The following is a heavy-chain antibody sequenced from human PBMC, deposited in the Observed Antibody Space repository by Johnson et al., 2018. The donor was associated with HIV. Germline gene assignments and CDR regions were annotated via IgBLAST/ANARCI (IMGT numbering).Heavy chain of an antibody. CDR3: ASIVVVPAAQDNDAFDI. D-gene: IGHD2-2*01. CDR2: ISYDGSNK. Sequence: QVQLVESGGGLVQPGGSLRLSCAASGFTLSHYDMHWVRQVTGKGLEWVAVISYDGSNKYYADSVKGRFTISRDNSKNTLYLQMNSLRAEDTAVYYCASIVVVPAAQDNDAFDIWGQGTMVTVSS. J-gene: IGHJ3*02. CDR1: GFTLSHYD. V-gene: IGHV3-30-3*01.